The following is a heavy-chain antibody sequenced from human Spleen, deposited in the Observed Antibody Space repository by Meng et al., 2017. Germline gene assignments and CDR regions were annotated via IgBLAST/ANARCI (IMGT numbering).Heavy chain of an antibody. CDR1: GSTVSSNE. CDR2: IDRSSSNI. D-gene: IGHD6-19*01. CDR3: TRTQQWRVGDFYYYGMDV. V-gene: IGHV3-21*01. J-gene: IGHJ6*02. Sequence: GESLKISCAASGSTVSSNEMTWVRQAPGKGLEWVSYIDRSSSNIYYTDSVKGRFTITRDNAEKSLYLQMNSLRDEDTAVYYCTRTQQWRVGDFYYYGMDVWGQGTTVTVSS.